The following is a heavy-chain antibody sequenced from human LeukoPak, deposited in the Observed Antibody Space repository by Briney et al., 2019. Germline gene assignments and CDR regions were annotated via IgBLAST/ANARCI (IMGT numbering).Heavy chain of an antibody. CDR2: IYSSGST. CDR1: GGSISNYC. D-gene: IGHD3-22*01. V-gene: IGHV4-4*07. J-gene: IGHJ4*02. CDR3: AKDRVNSRGYGGDY. Sequence: SETLSLTCTVSGGSISNYCWSWIRQPAGKGLEWIGRIYSSGSTNYNPSLKSRLTMSVDTSKNQFSLKLSSVTAADTAVYYCAKDRVNSRGYGGDYWGQGTLVTVSS.